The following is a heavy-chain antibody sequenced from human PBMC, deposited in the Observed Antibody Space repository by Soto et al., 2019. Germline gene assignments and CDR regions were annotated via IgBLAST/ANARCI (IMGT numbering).Heavy chain of an antibody. CDR1: GGTFSSYA. V-gene: IGHV1-69*06. CDR2: IIPIFGTA. J-gene: IGHJ3*02. D-gene: IGHD2-15*01. CDR3: ARGGVSLRDIVVVVDASAFDI. Sequence: SSVKVSCKASGGTFSSYAISWVRQAPGQGLEWMGGIIPIFGTANYAQKFQGRVTITADKSTSTAYMELSSLRSEDTAVYYCARGGVSLRDIVVVVDASAFDIWGQGTMVTVSS.